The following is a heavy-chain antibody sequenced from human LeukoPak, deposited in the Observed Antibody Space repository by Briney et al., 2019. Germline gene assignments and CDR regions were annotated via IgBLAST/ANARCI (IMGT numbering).Heavy chain of an antibody. D-gene: IGHD2-15*01. CDR3: ARGVYYSGGSCYPSVDY. V-gene: IGHV1-8*01. J-gene: IGHJ4*02. CDR1: VYTPTSYD. Sequence: SPWVSSELSVYTPTSYDINCVRQATGQGLEWRGWMNPNSGDTAYAQKFQGRVTMTRKTSRSTAFMELSSLRSADTAVYYCARGVYYSGGSCYPSVDYWGQGTLVTVSS. CDR2: MNPNSGDT.